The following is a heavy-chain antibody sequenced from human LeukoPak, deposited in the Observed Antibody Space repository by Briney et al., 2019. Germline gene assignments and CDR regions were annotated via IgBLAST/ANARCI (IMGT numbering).Heavy chain of an antibody. D-gene: IGHD3-22*01. CDR2: IYSGGST. V-gene: IGHV3-53*01. CDR1: GFTVSSNY. Sequence: GGSLRLSCAASGFTVSSNYMSWVRQAPGKGLEWVSVIYSGGSTYYADSVKGRFTISRDNSKNTLYLQMNSLRAEDTAVYYCAREGYSSGYWPTPRATGYFDLWGRGTLVTVSS. CDR3: AREGYSSGYWPTPRATGYFDL. J-gene: IGHJ2*01.